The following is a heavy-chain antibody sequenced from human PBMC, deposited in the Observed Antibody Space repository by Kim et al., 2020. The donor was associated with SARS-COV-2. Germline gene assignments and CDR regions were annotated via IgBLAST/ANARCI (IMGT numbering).Heavy chain of an antibody. Sequence: YNDYAVSVKSRITINPDTSKNQFSLQLNSVTPEDTAVYYCARDQYLPLDYWGQGTLVTVSS. CDR3: ARDQYLPLDY. D-gene: IGHD2-2*02. V-gene: IGHV6-1*01. J-gene: IGHJ4*02. CDR2: YN.